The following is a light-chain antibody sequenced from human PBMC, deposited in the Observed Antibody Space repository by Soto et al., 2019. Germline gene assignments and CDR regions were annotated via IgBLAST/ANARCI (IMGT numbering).Light chain of an antibody. CDR2: AAS. CDR3: QKSYSTPLT. J-gene: IGKJ4*01. V-gene: IGKV1-39*01. CDR1: QSISSY. Sequence: DIQMTQSPSSLSASVGDRVTITCRASQSISSYLNWYQQKPGKAPKLLIYAASSLQSGVPSRFSGSGSGTDFTLTISSLQPEDFATYSCQKSYSTPLTLGGGTKVEIK.